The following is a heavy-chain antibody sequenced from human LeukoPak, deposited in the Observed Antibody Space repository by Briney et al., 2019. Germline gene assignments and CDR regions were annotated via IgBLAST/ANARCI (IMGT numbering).Heavy chain of an antibody. CDR3: ARDRRDGYNPFDY. CDR1: GYTFTSYA. J-gene: IGHJ4*02. D-gene: IGHD5-24*01. V-gene: IGHV1-3*01. Sequence: GASVKVSCKASGYTFTSYAMHWVRQAPGQRLEWMGWINAGNGNTEYSQKFQGRVTMTRDTSTSTVYMELSSLRSEDTAVYYCARDRRDGYNPFDYWGQGTLVTVSS. CDR2: INAGNGNT.